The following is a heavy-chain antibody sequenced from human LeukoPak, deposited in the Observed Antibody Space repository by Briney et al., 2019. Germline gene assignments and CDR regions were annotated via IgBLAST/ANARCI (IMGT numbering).Heavy chain of an antibody. V-gene: IGHV1-69*13. Sequence: ASVKVSCKASGGTFSSYAISWVRQAPGQGLEWMGGIIPIFGIANYAQKFQGRVTITADESTSTAYMELSSLRSEDTAVYYCAREVDRLRIGIMYFDYWGQGTLVTVSS. J-gene: IGHJ4*02. CDR3: AREVDRLRIGIMYFDY. CDR2: IIPIFGIA. CDR1: GGTFSSYA. D-gene: IGHD3-16*01.